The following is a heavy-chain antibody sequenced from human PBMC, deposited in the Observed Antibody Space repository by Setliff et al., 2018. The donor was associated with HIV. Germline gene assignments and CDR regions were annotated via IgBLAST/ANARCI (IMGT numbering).Heavy chain of an antibody. J-gene: IGHJ4*02. V-gene: IGHV3-7*01. CDR3: ARPRTYCSGGSCYLGPDY. D-gene: IGHD2-15*01. CDR1: GFTFSSYW. CDR2: IKQDGSEK. Sequence: GGSLRLSCAASGFTFSSYWMSWVRQAPGKGLEWVANIKQDGSEKYYVDSVKGRFTISRDNAKKTLYLQMNSLRAEDTAVYYCARPRTYCSGGSCYLGPDYWGQGTLVTVSS.